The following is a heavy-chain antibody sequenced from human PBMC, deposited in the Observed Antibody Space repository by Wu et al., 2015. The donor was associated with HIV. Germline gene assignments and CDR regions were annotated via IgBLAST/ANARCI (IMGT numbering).Heavy chain of an antibody. CDR2: IIPVLGTT. CDR3: ARDRTWDEDF. J-gene: IGHJ4*02. D-gene: IGHD1-26*01. CDR1: GGTFSTYA. V-gene: IGHV1-69*13. Sequence: QAQLLQSGAEVKKPGSSVKVSCKASGGTFSTYAISWVRQAPGQGLEWMGRIIPVLGTTYNAQNFQGRVTITADESTRTAYMKLSSLTSEDTAVYYCARDRTWDEDFWGQGTKVTVSS.